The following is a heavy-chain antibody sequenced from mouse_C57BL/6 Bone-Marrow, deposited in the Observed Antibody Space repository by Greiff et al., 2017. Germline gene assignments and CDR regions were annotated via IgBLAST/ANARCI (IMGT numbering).Heavy chain of an antibody. J-gene: IGHJ4*01. CDR3: ARHSIWEDYARDY. D-gene: IGHD4-1*01. Sequence: QVQLKQSGPGLVAPSQSLSITCTVSGFSLTSYGVHWVRQPPGKGLEWLVVIWSDGSTTYNSALKSRLSISKENSKSQVFLKMNSLQTDDTAMYXGARHSIWEDYARDYWGQGTSVTVSS. CDR1: GFSLTSYG. CDR2: IWSDGST. V-gene: IGHV2-6-1*01.